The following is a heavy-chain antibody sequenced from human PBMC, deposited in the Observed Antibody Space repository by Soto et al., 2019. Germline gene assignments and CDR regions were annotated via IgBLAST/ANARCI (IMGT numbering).Heavy chain of an antibody. CDR3: ARGGALQWELLRHWGVDY. CDR1: GFTFSDYY. CDR2: ISSSGSTI. V-gene: IGHV3-11*01. J-gene: IGHJ4*02. Sequence: QVQLVESGGGLVQPGGSLRLSCAASGFTFSDYYMRWIRQAPGKGLEWVSYISSSGSTIYYADSVKGRFTISRDNAKNSLYLQMNSLRAEDTAVDYCARGGALQWELLRHWGVDYWGQGTLVTVSS. D-gene: IGHD1-26*01.